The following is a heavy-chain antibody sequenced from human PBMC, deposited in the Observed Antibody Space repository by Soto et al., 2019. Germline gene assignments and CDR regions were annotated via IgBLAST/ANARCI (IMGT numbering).Heavy chain of an antibody. Sequence: EVQLVESGGGLVQPGGSLRLSCVASGFIFTSYSLNWVRQAPGKGLEWVSYIDGRTGTISYADSVKGRFTISGDKAKNSIDLQMNSLRDEDTALYYCARDRDYSFDYWGQGNLVTVSS. D-gene: IGHD4-4*01. CDR1: GFIFTSYS. CDR3: ARDRDYSFDY. V-gene: IGHV3-48*02. J-gene: IGHJ4*02. CDR2: IDGRTGTI.